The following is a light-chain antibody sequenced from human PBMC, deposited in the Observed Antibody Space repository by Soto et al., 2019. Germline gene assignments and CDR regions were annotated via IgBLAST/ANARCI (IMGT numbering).Light chain of an antibody. J-gene: IGKJ4*01. V-gene: IGKV2-28*01. CDR1: QSLLRSDVISS. Sequence: DIVMTQFPVSLPVTPVDPSSISCRSSQSLLRSDVISSLDGYRQNPGQSPPPMIHLGSIWASGVPDRFSGSGSGTDFTLKISRVEAVDVGLYFCMQARQAPPTFGGGTKVELK. CDR3: MQARQAPPT. CDR2: LGS.